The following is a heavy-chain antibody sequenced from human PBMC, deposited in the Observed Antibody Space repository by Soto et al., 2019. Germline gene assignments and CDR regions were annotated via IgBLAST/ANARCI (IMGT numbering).Heavy chain of an antibody. CDR3: ARWRGGDANFDY. D-gene: IGHD3-16*01. J-gene: IGHJ4*02. V-gene: IGHV4-59*01. CDR2: IYYSGST. CDR1: GGSISSYY. Sequence: QVQLQESGPGLVKPSETLSLTCTVSGGSISSYYWSWIRQPPGKGLEWIGYIYYSGSTNYRPSLKCRVTISVDTSKNQFSLKLSSVTAADTAVYYCARWRGGDANFDYLGQGTLVTVSS.